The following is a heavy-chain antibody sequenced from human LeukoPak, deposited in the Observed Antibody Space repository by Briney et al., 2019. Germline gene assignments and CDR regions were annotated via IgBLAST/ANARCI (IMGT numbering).Heavy chain of an antibody. CDR3: ARRVTDSSGWLFDY. Sequence: PGGSLRLSCAASGLSVSDYYMSWVRQAPGKGLEWVSVLYSGGSTYFADPVKGRFTTSRDNSKNTLYLQMNSLRAEDTAVYYCARRVTDSSGWLFDYWGQGALVTVSS. D-gene: IGHD6-25*01. V-gene: IGHV3-53*01. J-gene: IGHJ4*02. CDR2: LYSGGST. CDR1: GLSVSDYY.